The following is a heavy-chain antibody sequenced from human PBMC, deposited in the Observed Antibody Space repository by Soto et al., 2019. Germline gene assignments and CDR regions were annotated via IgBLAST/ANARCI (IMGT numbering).Heavy chain of an antibody. J-gene: IGHJ4*02. Sequence: QVQLQESGPGLVKPSQTLSLTCTVSGGSISSGGYYWSXXRQHPGKGLEWIGYIYYSGSTYYNPSLKSRVTISVDTSKNQFSLKLSSVTAADTAVYYCSLSGGGSFYYFDYWGQGTLVTVSS. CDR3: SLSGGGSFYYFDY. CDR2: IYYSGST. D-gene: IGHD2-15*01. CDR1: GGSISSGGYY. V-gene: IGHV4-31*03.